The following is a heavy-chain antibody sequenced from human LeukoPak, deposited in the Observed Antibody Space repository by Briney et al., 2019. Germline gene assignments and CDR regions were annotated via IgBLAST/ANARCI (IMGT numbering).Heavy chain of an antibody. D-gene: IGHD2-15*01. J-gene: IGHJ5*02. Sequence: GGSLRLSCAASGLSVSSKYMNWVRQAPGKGLEWVSLLYSGGSTYYADSVKGRFTISRDNAKNSLYLQMNSLRAEDTAVYYCARAASGGSCYATGGCFWFDPWGQGTLVTVSS. CDR3: ARAASGGSCYATGGCFWFDP. CDR1: GLSVSSKY. V-gene: IGHV3-53*01. CDR2: LYSGGST.